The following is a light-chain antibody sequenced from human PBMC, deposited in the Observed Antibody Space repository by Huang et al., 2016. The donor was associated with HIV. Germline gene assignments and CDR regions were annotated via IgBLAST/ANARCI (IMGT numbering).Light chain of an antibody. CDR3: QQYDTLPYT. CDR1: QDITDY. V-gene: IGKV1-33*01. Sequence: DIQVTQSPSSLSASVGDRVTITCQASQDITDYLNWYQQTPGKAPKLLISDAYNLSSGVPSRFRGTRSGTDFTLTITSLQPEDIATYYCQQYDTLPYTFGQGTKLEI. J-gene: IGKJ2*01. CDR2: DAY.